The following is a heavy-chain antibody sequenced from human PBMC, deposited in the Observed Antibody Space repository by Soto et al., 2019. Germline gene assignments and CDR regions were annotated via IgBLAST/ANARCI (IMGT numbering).Heavy chain of an antibody. D-gene: IGHD3-9*01. J-gene: IGHJ4*02. CDR1: GGSVSSRNYY. CDR3: ARLEGLATISYYFDY. Sequence: QLQLQESGPGLVKPSETLSLTCTVSGGSVSSRNYYWGWIRQSPGKGLEWIGSIYYSGSTYYNPSLESRVTISVDKSKNQFSLKVISVTAADTAVYYCARLEGLATISYYFDYWGQGTLVTVSS. V-gene: IGHV4-39*01. CDR2: IYYSGST.